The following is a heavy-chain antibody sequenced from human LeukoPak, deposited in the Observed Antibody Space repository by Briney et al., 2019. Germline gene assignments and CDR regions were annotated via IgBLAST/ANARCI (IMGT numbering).Heavy chain of an antibody. CDR1: GGSFSGYY. D-gene: IGHD3-10*01. CDR2: INHSGST. J-gene: IGHJ5*02. Sequence: PSETLSLTCAVYGGSFSGYYWSRIRQPPGKGLEWIGEINHSGSTNYNPSLKSRVTISVGTSKNQFSLKLSSVTAADTAVYYCARGSPDYGSGSYYNNWFDPWGQGTLVTVSS. V-gene: IGHV4-34*01. CDR3: ARGSPDYGSGSYYNNWFDP.